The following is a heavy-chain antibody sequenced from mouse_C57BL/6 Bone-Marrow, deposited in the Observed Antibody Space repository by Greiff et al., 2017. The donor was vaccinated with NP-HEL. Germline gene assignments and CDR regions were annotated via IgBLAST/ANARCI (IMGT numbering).Heavy chain of an antibody. CDR1: GFTFSDYG. D-gene: IGHD1-1*01. Sequence: EVQGVESGGDLVKPGGSLKLSCAASGFTFSDYGMHWVRQAPEKGLEWVAYISSGSSTIYYADRVKGRFTISRDNAKNTLFLQMTSLRSEDTAMYYCARGGSSPHYYFDYWGQGTTLTVSS. CDR3: ARGGSSPHYYFDY. CDR2: ISSGSSTI. V-gene: IGHV5-17*01. J-gene: IGHJ2*01.